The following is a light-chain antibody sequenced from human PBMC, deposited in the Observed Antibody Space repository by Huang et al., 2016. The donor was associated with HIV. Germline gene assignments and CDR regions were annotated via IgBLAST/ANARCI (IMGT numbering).Light chain of an antibody. CDR3: QQYNNWPPWT. CDR1: QSVSTN. J-gene: IGKJ1*01. Sequence: EIVMTQSPVTLSVSPGERVTLSCRASQSVSTNVAWYQQKPGQAPRLLIFGAITRASGVSARFSGSGSGTEFTLTISSLQSEDFAIYYCQQYNNWPPWTFGQGTRVDFK. CDR2: GAI. V-gene: IGKV3-15*01.